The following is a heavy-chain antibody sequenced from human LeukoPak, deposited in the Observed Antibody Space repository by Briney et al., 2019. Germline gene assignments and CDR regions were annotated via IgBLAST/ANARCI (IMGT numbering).Heavy chain of an antibody. Sequence: ASVKVSCKASGYTFTGHYMHWVRQAPGQGLEWMGWINPNSGGTNYAQKFQGRVTMARDTSISTAYMELSRLRSDDTAVYYCARTPGYSDYDPFDYWGQGTLVTVSS. CDR3: ARTPGYSDYDPFDY. J-gene: IGHJ4*02. CDR2: INPNSGGT. CDR1: GYTFTGHY. V-gene: IGHV1-2*02. D-gene: IGHD5-12*01.